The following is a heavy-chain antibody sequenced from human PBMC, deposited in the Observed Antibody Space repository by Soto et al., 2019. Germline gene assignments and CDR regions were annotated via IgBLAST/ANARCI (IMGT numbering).Heavy chain of an antibody. CDR1: GFTFSSYA. D-gene: IGHD3-10*01. CDR3: AKIDGEFHPRFVSVYGMDV. J-gene: IGHJ6*02. Sequence: PGGSLRLSCAASGFTFSSYAMSWVRQAPGKGLEWVSAISGSGGSTYYADSVKGRFTISRDNSKNTLYLQMNSLRAEDTAVYYCAKIDGEFHPRFVSVYGMDVWGQGTTVTVSS. V-gene: IGHV3-23*01. CDR2: ISGSGGST.